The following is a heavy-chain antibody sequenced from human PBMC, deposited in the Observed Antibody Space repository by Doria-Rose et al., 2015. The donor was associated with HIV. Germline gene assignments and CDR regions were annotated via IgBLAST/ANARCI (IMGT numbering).Heavy chain of an antibody. CDR1: GVSLSSPGMG. D-gene: IGHD6-13*01. Sequence: QVTLKESGPVLVKPTETLTLTCTDSGVSLSSPGMGASWIRQPPGKALEWLANIFSDDERSYKTSLKSRLTISRGTSKSQVVLTMTDMDPVDTATYYCARIKSSRWYHKYYFDFWGQGTLVIVSA. V-gene: IGHV2-26*01. CDR3: ARIKSSRWYHKYYFDF. J-gene: IGHJ4*02. CDR2: IFSDDER.